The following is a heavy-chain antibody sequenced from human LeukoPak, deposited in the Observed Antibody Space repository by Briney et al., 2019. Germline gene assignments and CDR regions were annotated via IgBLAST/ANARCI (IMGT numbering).Heavy chain of an antibody. CDR2: INPNSGGT. Sequence: GASVKVSCKASGYTFTGYYMHWVRQAPGQGLEWMGWINPNSGGTNYAQKFQGRVTMTRDTSTSTVYMELSSLRSEDTAVYYCARGGFWTPADPWGQGTLVTVSS. CDR1: GYTFTGYY. J-gene: IGHJ5*02. D-gene: IGHD3/OR15-3a*01. V-gene: IGHV1-2*02. CDR3: ARGGFWTPADP.